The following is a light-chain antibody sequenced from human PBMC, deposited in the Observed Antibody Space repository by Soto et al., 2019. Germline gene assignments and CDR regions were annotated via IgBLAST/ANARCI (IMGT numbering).Light chain of an antibody. V-gene: IGKV1-5*01. CDR3: QQYNSFSLT. J-gene: IGKJ4*01. Sequence: DIPMTQSPSTLSASVEDRVTITCRASQIVSSRLAWYQQKPGKAPKVLIYDASSLNIGVPSRFSGSGSETDFTLTISSLQPEDFAIYYCQQYNSFSLTFGGGTKVEIK. CDR2: DAS. CDR1: QIVSSR.